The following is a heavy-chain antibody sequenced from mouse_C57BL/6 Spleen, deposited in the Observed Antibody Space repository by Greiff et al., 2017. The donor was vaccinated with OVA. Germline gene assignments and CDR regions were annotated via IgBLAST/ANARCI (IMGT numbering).Heavy chain of an antibody. Sequence: EVQLQQSGPELVKPGASVKISCKASGYTFTDYYMNWVKQSHGKSLEWIGDINPNNGGTSYNQKFKGKATLTVDKSSSTAYMELRSLTSEDSAVYYCARDYGSSWFDYWGQGTTLTVSS. CDR1: GYTFTDYY. D-gene: IGHD1-1*01. CDR2: INPNNGGT. V-gene: IGHV1-26*01. J-gene: IGHJ2*01. CDR3: ARDYGSSWFDY.